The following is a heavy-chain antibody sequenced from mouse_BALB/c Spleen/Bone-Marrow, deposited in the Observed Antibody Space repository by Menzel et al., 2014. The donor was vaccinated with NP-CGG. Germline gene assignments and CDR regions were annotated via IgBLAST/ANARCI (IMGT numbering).Heavy chain of an antibody. V-gene: IGHV7-3*02. Sequence: EVQLVESGGGLVQPGGSLGLSCATSGFTFTDYYMNWVRQPPGKALEWLGFIRNKANGYTTEYSASVKGRFTISRDNSQSILYLQMNTLRAEDSATYYCARDSRSTVSHFDYWGQGTTLTVSS. J-gene: IGHJ2*01. CDR1: GFTFTDYY. CDR3: ARDSRSTVSHFDY. CDR2: IRNKANGYTT. D-gene: IGHD1-1*01.